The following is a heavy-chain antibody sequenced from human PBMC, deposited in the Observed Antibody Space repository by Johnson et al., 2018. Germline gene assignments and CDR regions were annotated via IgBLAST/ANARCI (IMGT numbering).Heavy chain of an antibody. V-gene: IGHV3-48*01. CDR2: ISGSGTNI. Sequence: VQLVQSGGGVVQPGRSXRLSCAASGFTFSNAWMSWVRQAPGQGLEWVSYISGSGTNIYYPASVKGRFTISRDNAKNSLYLQMNSLRGEDTSVYYCVRTGRMDVWGKGTTVTVSS. CDR1: GFTFSNAW. CDR3: VRTGRMDV. J-gene: IGHJ6*03. D-gene: IGHD1-14*01.